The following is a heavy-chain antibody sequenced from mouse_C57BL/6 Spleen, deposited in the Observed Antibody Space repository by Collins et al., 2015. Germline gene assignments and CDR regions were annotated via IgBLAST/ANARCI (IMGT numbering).Heavy chain of an antibody. CDR3: ARLTYGSSYGYFDV. Sequence: QVQLKQSGAELVRPGASVKLSCKASGYTFTDYYINWVKQRPGQGLEWIARIYPGSGNTYYNEKFKGKATLTAEKSSSTAYMQLSSLTSEDSAVYFCARLTYGSSYGYFDVWGTGTTVTVSS. CDR2: IYPGSGNT. V-gene: IGHV1-76*01. CDR1: GYTFTDYY. J-gene: IGHJ1*03. D-gene: IGHD1-1*01.